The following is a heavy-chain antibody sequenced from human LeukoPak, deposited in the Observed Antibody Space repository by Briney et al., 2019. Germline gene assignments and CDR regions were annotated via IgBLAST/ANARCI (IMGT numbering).Heavy chain of an antibody. CDR1: GFTFSRHA. CDR2: ISGSDGST. J-gene: IGHJ4*02. Sequence: PGGSLRLSCAASGFTFSRHAMSWVRQLPGKGREWVSAISGSDGSTYYAGSVKGRFTISRDNSKNTPYLQMNSLRAEDTAVYYCAKGSWYQLLSGDYWGQGTLVTVSS. CDR3: AKGSWYQLLSGDY. V-gene: IGHV3-23*01. D-gene: IGHD2-2*01.